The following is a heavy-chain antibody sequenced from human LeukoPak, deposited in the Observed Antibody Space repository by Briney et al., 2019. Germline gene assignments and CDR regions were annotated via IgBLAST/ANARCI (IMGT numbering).Heavy chain of an antibody. Sequence: SETLSLTCAVYGGSFSGYYWSWIRQPPGKGLEWIGEINHSGSTNYNPSLKSRVTISVDTSKNQLSLKLSSVTAADTAVYYCARGHRWFDPWGQGALVTLSS. CDR2: INHSGST. V-gene: IGHV4-34*01. CDR3: ARGHRWFDP. J-gene: IGHJ5*02. CDR1: GGSFSGYY. D-gene: IGHD3-16*02.